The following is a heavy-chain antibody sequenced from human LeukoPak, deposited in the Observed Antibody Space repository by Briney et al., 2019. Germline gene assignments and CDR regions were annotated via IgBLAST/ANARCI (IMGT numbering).Heavy chain of an antibody. CDR1: GGSISSSSYY. Sequence: PSETLSLTCTVSGGSISSSSYYWGWIRQPPGKGLEWIGSIYYSGSTYYNPSLKSRVTISVDTSKNQFSLKLSSVTAADTAVYYCARPHAGYDSSGYFYYFDYWGQGTLVTVSS. CDR3: ARPHAGYDSSGYFYYFDY. J-gene: IGHJ4*02. V-gene: IGHV4-39*01. CDR2: IYYSGST. D-gene: IGHD3-22*01.